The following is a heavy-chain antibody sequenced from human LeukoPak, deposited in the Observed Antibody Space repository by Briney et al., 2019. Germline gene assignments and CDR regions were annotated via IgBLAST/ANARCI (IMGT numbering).Heavy chain of an antibody. CDR3: AAGTSWIPCYYDSSGYYSDY. Sequence: ASVKVSCKASGFTFTSSAVQWVRQARGQRLEWIGWIVVGSGNTNYAQKFQERVTITRDMSTSTAYMELSSLRSEDTAVYYCAAGTSWIPCYYDSSGYYSDYWGQGTLVTVSS. CDR2: IVVGSGNT. CDR1: GFTFTSSA. J-gene: IGHJ4*02. D-gene: IGHD3-22*01. V-gene: IGHV1-58*01.